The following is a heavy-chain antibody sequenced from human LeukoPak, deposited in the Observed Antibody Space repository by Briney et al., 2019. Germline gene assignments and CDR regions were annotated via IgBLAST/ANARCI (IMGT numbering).Heavy chain of an antibody. V-gene: IGHV4-4*07. D-gene: IGHD6-6*01. Sequence: SETLSLTCTVSSGSISSYYWSWIRQPAGKGLEWIGRIYTSGNTNYNPSLKSRVSMSVDTSKNQVSLNLSSVTAADTAVYYCAREVAPARPLDYWGQGILVTVSS. J-gene: IGHJ4*02. CDR2: IYTSGNT. CDR1: SGSISSYY. CDR3: AREVAPARPLDY.